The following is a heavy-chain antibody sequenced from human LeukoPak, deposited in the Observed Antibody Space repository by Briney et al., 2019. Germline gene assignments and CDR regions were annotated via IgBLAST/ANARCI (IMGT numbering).Heavy chain of an antibody. J-gene: IGHJ4*02. V-gene: IGHV3-53*01. CDR3: ATVLYSSTWT. D-gene: IGHD6-13*01. CDR2: LYTAGST. CDR1: EFTVSSTY. Sequence: GGSLRLSCAASEFTVSSTYMSWVRQPPGKGLDWVAVLYTAGSTSYADSVKGRFTISRDNSNNTLYLQMNSLRADDTAVYYCATVLYSSTWTWGQGTLVTVSS.